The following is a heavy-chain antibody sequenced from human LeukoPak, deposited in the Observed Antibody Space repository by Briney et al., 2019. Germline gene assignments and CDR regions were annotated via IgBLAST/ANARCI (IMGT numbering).Heavy chain of an antibody. CDR1: GFTFDDYG. CDR3: ARVGQGGDYDSATLDY. V-gene: IGHV3-20*01. CDR2: LNWNGRST. D-gene: IGHD4-17*01. Sequence: GGSLRLSCAASGFTFDDYGMSWVRHAPGKGLEWVSGLNWNGRSTNYADSVKGRFTISRDNAKNSLYLQMNSLRAEDTALYHCARVGQGGDYDSATLDYWGQGTLVTVSS. J-gene: IGHJ4*02.